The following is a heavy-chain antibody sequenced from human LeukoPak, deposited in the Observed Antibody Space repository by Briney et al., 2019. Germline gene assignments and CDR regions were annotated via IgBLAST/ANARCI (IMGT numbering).Heavy chain of an antibody. Sequence: GASVKVSCKASGYTFTDYYIHWVRQAPGQGLEWMGWINPNSGGTNYAQKFQGRVTMTRDTSISTAYMELSRLRSDDTAVYYCASTYNGNYVLDYWGQGTLVTVSS. D-gene: IGHD1-26*01. J-gene: IGHJ4*02. CDR1: GYTFTDYY. CDR2: INPNSGGT. CDR3: ASTYNGNYVLDY. V-gene: IGHV1-2*02.